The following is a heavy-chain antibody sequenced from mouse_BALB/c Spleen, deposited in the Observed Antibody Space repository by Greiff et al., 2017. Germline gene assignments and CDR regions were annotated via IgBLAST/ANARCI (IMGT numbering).Heavy chain of an antibody. Sequence: VKLMESGAELAKPGASVKMSCKASGYTFTSYWMHWVKQRPGQGLEWIGYINPSTGYTEYNQKFKDKATLTADKSSSTAYMQLSSLTSEDSAVYYCARSKLLRPPWYFDGWGAGTTVTVSS. V-gene: IGHV1-7*01. CDR2: INPSTGYT. CDR3: ARSKLLRPPWYFDG. J-gene: IGHJ1*01. CDR1: GYTFTSYW. D-gene: IGHD1-2*01.